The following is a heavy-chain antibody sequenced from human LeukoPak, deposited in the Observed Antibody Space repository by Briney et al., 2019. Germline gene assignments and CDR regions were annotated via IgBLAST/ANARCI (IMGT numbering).Heavy chain of an antibody. D-gene: IGHD3-9*01. V-gene: IGHV4-59*01. CDR1: GGSISSYY. CDR3: ARIGTLTSYYNPFDR. Sequence: SETLSLTCTVSGGSISSYYWSWIRQPPGKGLEWVAYIYSSGSTNYNPSLRSRVTISVDTSKNQFSLKLSSVTAADTAVYYCARIGTLTSYYNPFDRWGQRTLVTVSS. CDR2: IYSSGST. J-gene: IGHJ4*02.